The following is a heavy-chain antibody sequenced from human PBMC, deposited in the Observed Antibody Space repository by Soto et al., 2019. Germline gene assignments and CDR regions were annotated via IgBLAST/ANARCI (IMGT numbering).Heavy chain of an antibody. V-gene: IGHV3-23*01. CDR2: VTSRGGST. CDR1: GFTFSNYA. Sequence: EVQLLESGGGLVQPGGSLRLSCAASGFTFSNYAMSWVRQGPGKGLEWVSSVTSRGGSTYYVESVKGRFTISRDNSKNPLYLQMNSLRAADTAVYYCAKDRQGGYCSGGSCYRPAYWGPGTVVTVSS. J-gene: IGHJ4*02. CDR3: AKDRQGGYCSGGSCYRPAY. D-gene: IGHD2-15*01.